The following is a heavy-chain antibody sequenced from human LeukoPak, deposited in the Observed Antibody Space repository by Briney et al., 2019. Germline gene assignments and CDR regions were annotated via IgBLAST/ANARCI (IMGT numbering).Heavy chain of an antibody. Sequence: SETLSLTCAVYGVSFSGYYWSWIRQPPGKGLEWIGEINHSGSTNYNPSLKSRVTISVDTSKNQFSLKLSSVTAADTAVYYCARDEIYYYYGMDVWGQGTTVTVSS. CDR3: ARDEIYYYYGMDV. V-gene: IGHV4-34*01. CDR2: INHSGST. CDR1: GVSFSGYY. J-gene: IGHJ6*02.